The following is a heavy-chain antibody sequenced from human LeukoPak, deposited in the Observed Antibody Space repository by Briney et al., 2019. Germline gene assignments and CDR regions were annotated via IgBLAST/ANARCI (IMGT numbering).Heavy chain of an antibody. CDR1: GGSFSGYY. V-gene: IGHV4-34*01. J-gene: IGHJ3*02. D-gene: IGHD4/OR15-4a*01. Sequence: SETLSLTCAVYGGSFSGYYWSWIRQSPGEGLEWIGEINHSGSTNYNPSLKSRVTISVDTSKNQFSLKLSSVTAADTAVYYCARGVLGSGAFDIWGQGTMVTVSS. CDR2: INHSGST. CDR3: ARGVLGSGAFDI.